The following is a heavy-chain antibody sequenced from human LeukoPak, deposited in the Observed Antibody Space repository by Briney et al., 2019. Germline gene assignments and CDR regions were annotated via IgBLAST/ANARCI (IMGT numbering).Heavy chain of an antibody. V-gene: IGHV4-59*01. J-gene: IGHJ5*02. Sequence: PSENLSLTCTVSGGSISSYYWSWIRQPPGEGLEWIGYIYYSGSTNYNPSLKSRVTISVDTSKNQFSLKLGSVTAADTAVYYCARRVKGAHWFDPWGQGTLVTVSS. CDR1: GGSISSYY. CDR2: IYYSGST. CDR3: ARRVKGAHWFDP.